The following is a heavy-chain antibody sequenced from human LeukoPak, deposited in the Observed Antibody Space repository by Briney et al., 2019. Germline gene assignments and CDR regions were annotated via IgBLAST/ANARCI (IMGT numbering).Heavy chain of an antibody. CDR2: VNNDGSTT. CDR3: ARGYADWYFDL. V-gene: IGHV3-74*01. Sequence: GGSLRLSCAASGFSFSSYAMSWVRQAPGKGLVWVSRVNNDGSTTSYADSVKGRFTISRDNAKNTVYLQMNSLRAEDTAVYYCARGYADWYFDLWGRGTLVTVSS. D-gene: IGHD5-12*01. CDR1: GFSFSSYA. J-gene: IGHJ2*01.